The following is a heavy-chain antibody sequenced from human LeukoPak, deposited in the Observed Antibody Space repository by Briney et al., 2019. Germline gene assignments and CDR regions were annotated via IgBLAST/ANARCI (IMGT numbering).Heavy chain of an antibody. V-gene: IGHV3-23*01. Sequence: TGGSLRLSCAASGFTLSNYAMGWVRQAAGKGLEWVSALSGGVGSTYYADSVKGRFTISRDNSKNTLYLQMNSLRVEDTAVYYCANGIGISGYYPFDHWGQGTLVTVSS. CDR1: GFTLSNYA. J-gene: IGHJ4*02. D-gene: IGHD3-22*01. CDR3: ANGIGISGYYPFDH. CDR2: LSGGVGST.